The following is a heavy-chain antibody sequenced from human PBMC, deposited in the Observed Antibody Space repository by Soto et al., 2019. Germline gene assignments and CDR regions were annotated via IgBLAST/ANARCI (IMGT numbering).Heavy chain of an antibody. CDR3: AIEPAMVRGVISVY. CDR2: ISGSGGST. D-gene: IGHD3-10*01. CDR1: GFTFSSYA. Sequence: GGSLRLSCAASGFTFSSYAMSWVRQAPGKGLEWVSAISGSGGSTYYADSVKGRFTISRDNSKNTLYLQMNSLRAEDTAVYYCAIEPAMVRGVISVYWGQGTLVTVSS. V-gene: IGHV3-23*01. J-gene: IGHJ4*02.